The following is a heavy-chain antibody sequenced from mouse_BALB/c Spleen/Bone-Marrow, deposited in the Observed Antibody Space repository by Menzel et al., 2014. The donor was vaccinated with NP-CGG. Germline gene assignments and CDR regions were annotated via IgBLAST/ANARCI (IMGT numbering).Heavy chain of an antibody. V-gene: IGHV1S137*01. J-gene: IGHJ1*01. CDR1: GYTFTDYA. CDR3: AREAGPWYFDV. CDR2: ISTYYSDA. Sequence: VQLQQSGAELVRPGVSVKISCKGSGYTFTDYAMYWVKQSHAKSLEWIGIISTYYSDASYNQKFKGMATMTVDKSSSTAYMELARLTSEDSAIYYCAREAGPWYFDVWGAGTTVTVSS.